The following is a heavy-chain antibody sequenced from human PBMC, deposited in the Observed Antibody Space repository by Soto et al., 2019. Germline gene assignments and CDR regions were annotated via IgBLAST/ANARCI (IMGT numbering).Heavy chain of an antibody. CDR1: GFTFSNYG. V-gene: IGHV3-33*01. Sequence: QVQLVESGGGVVQPGRSLRLSCAASGFTFSNYGIHWVRQAPGKGLEWVAVIWYDGSNEFYADSVKGRFTMSRDNSKNTVSLQMSSLRVEETAIYFCARHGAFESSARYDGGGDYFDYWGQGTLVTVSS. J-gene: IGHJ4*02. CDR2: IWYDGSNE. CDR3: ARHGAFESSARYDGGGDYFDY. D-gene: IGHD6-19*01.